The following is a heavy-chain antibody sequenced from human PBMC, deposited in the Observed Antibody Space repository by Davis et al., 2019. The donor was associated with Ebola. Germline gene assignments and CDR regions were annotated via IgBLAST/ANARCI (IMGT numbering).Heavy chain of an antibody. D-gene: IGHD6-19*01. V-gene: IGHV3-7*01. CDR1: GFTFSSYW. J-gene: IGHJ4*02. CDR3: ARRDRGWGGNDY. CDR2: IKQDGSEK. Sequence: GESLKISCAASGFTFSSYWMSWVRQAPGKGLEWVANIKQDGSEKYYMDSVKGRFTISRDNAKNSLFLQMNSLRADDTAVYYCARRDRGWGGNDYWGQGTLVTVSS.